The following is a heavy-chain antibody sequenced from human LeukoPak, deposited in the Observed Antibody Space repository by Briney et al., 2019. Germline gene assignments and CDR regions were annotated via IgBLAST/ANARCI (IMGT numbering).Heavy chain of an antibody. CDR3: AMRRPQQDFDY. Sequence: GGSLRLSCAASGLNVSSSYMSWVRQAPGKGLEWVSVLYGGGTRWYVESVKGRFSVSRDKSKKTLFLQMSSLRAEDTAFYFCAMRRPQQDFDYWGQGTLVTVSS. CDR1: GLNVSSSY. J-gene: IGHJ4*02. CDR2: LYGGGTR. D-gene: IGHD1/OR15-1a*01. V-gene: IGHV3-66*01.